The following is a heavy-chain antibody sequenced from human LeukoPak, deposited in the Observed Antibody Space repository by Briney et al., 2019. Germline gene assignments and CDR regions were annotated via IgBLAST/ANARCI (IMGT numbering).Heavy chain of an antibody. CDR2: INPNSGGT. J-gene: IGHJ3*02. CDR3: AIGYCSGGSCSPDAFDI. CDR1: GYTFTGYY. D-gene: IGHD2-15*01. V-gene: IGHV1-2*06. Sequence: GASVKVSCTASGYTFTGYYMHWVRQAPGQGLEWMGRINPNSGGTNYAQKFQGRVTMTRDTSISTAYMELSRLRSDDTAVYYCAIGYCSGGSCSPDAFDIWGQGTMVTVSS.